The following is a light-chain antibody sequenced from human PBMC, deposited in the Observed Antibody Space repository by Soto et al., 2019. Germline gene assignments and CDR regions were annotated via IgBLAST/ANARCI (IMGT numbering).Light chain of an antibody. CDR2: EVS. CDR1: SSDVGGYNY. V-gene: IGLV2-14*01. CDR3: SSYTNINTRACV. Sequence: QSVLTQPASVSGSPGQSITISCTGTSSDVGGYNYVSWYQQLPGKAPKLLIYEVSNRPSGVSNRFSGSKSGNTASLTISGLQAEDEAEYYCSSYTNINTRACVFGTGTKVTVL. J-gene: IGLJ1*01.